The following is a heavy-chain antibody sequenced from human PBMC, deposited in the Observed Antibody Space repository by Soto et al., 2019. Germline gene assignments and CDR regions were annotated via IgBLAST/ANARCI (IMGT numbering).Heavy chain of an antibody. V-gene: IGHV3-30*18. CDR2: ISYDGSNK. CDR1: GFTFSSYG. D-gene: IGHD5-12*01. Sequence: QVQLVESGGGVVQPGRSLRLSCAASGFTFSSYGMHWVRQAPGKGLEWVAVISYDGSNKYYADSVKGRLTISRDNSKNSLXXQMNSLRGEDTAVYYCAKDNGSGCDWLRVGDASDIWGQGTMVTVSS. J-gene: IGHJ3*02. CDR3: AKDNGSGCDWLRVGDASDI.